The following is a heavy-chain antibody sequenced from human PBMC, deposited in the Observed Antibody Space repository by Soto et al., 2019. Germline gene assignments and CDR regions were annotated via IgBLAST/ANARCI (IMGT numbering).Heavy chain of an antibody. Sequence: GASVKVSCKASGYTFTSYGISWVRQAPGQGLEWMGWISAYNDNANYAQKLQGRVTMTTDTSTSTAYMELRSLRSDDTAVYYCARGRGSTRYYYGMDVWGQGTTVTVSS. CDR2: ISAYNDNA. D-gene: IGHD6-13*01. CDR3: ARGRGSTRYYYGMDV. CDR1: GYTFTSYG. V-gene: IGHV1-18*01. J-gene: IGHJ6*02.